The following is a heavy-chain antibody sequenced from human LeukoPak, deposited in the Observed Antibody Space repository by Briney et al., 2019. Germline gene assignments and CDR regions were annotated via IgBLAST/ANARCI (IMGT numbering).Heavy chain of an antibody. V-gene: IGHV3-21*01. J-gene: IGHJ4*02. CDR2: ISCDSSYI. CDR1: GFTFSSYS. Sequence: GGSLRLSCAASGFTFSSYSMNWVRQAPGKGLEWVASISCDSSYIDYADSVKGRLTISRDNAKNSLFLKTDSLRGDDTGIYYCARDPNVLGITPYYFDFWGQGTLVTVSS. D-gene: IGHD3-10*02. CDR3: ARDPNVLGITPYYFDF.